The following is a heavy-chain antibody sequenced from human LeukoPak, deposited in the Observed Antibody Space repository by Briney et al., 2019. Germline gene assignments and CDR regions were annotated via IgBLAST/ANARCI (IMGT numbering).Heavy chain of an antibody. D-gene: IGHD6-19*01. J-gene: IGHJ4*02. Sequence: GASVKVSCKASGYTFTSYGISWVRQAPGQGLEWMGWISAYNGNTNYAQKLQGRVTMTTDTSTSTAYMELRSLRSDDTAVYYCARDQSSGWYTPHGDYWGQGTLVTVSS. CDR1: GYTFTSYG. V-gene: IGHV1-18*01. CDR2: ISAYNGNT. CDR3: ARDQSSGWYTPHGDY.